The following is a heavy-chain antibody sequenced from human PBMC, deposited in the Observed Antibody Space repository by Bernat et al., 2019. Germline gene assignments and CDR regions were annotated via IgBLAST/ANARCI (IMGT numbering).Heavy chain of an antibody. CDR2: INTYSGVP. CDR3: ARGVRVAY. Sequence: QIQLVQSGPELKKPGETVKISCKASGYTFTTYGMSWVKQAPGKGLKWMGWINTYSGVPTYADDFKGRFAFSLETSASTAYLQINNLKNEDTATYFCARGVRVAYWGQGTLVTVS. J-gene: IGHJ4*03. D-gene: IGHD1-1*01. V-gene: IGHV7-81*01. CDR1: GYTFTTYG.